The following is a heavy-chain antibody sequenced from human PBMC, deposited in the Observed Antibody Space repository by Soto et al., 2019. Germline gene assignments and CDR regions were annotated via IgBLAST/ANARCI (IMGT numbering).Heavy chain of an antibody. J-gene: IGHJ4*02. CDR3: ARGGPVSVSPAWQLLGYFDY. Sequence: QVHLQESGPGQVRPSQTLSLSCSVSGGSISRGAYFWTWIRQFPGKGLEWIADISYTGATYYNPSLKSRGTRLADTSENQFSLKLNSVTSADTAVYYCARGGPVSVSPAWQLLGYFDYWGQGTLVTVSS. CDR2: ISYTGAT. D-gene: IGHD2-15*01. CDR1: GGSISRGAYF. V-gene: IGHV4-31*03.